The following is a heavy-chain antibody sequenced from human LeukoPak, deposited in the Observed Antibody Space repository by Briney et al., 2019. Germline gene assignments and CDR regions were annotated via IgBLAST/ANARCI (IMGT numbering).Heavy chain of an antibody. CDR1: GFTFSSYA. Sequence: GGSLRLSCAASGFTFSSYAMHWVRQVPGRGPEWVANVNRDGSETYYLDSVKGRFTISKDNAKNSLYLQMNSLRAEDTALYHCARNNGMDVWGQGTTVIVSS. CDR2: VNRDGSET. V-gene: IGHV3-7*03. CDR3: ARNNGMDV. J-gene: IGHJ6*02.